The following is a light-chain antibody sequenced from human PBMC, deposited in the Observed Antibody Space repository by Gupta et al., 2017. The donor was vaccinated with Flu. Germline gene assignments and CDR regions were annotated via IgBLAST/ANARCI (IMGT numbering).Light chain of an antibody. CDR2: DAS. Sequence: PSSLCASVGDRVTITCQASHEINYYLNWYQQKPGRAPNLLIYDASKVEAGVPSRFSGSGSGTDFTLTITSLQPEDIATYYCQQEDYLPHTFGQGTRLDIK. CDR3: QQEDYLPHT. J-gene: IGKJ5*01. CDR1: HEINYY. V-gene: IGKV1-33*01.